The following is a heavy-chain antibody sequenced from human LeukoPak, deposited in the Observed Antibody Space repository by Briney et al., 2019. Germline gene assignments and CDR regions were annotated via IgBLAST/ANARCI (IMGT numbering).Heavy chain of an antibody. V-gene: IGHV3-74*01. CDR3: ARDRTLRPPTYMDV. Sequence: PGGSLRLSCAASGFTFSSYWTHWVRQAPGKGLVGVSLINSDGSSTNYADSVKGRFTISRDNAKNTLYLQMNSLRAEDTAVYYCARDRTLRPPTYMDVWGKGTTVTVSS. J-gene: IGHJ6*03. CDR2: INSDGSST. CDR1: GFTFSSYW.